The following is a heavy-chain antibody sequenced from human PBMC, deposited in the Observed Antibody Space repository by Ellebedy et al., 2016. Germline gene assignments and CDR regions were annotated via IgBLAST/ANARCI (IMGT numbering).Heavy chain of an antibody. D-gene: IGHD5-12*01. V-gene: IGHV3-23*01. CDR3: ARDLVYSGYDYYYYYYMDV. CDR2: ISGSGGST. Sequence: GESLKISXAASGFTFSSYAMSWVRQAPGKGLEWVSAISGSGGSTYYADSVKGRFTISRDNAKNSLYLQMNSLRAEDTAVYYCARDLVYSGYDYYYYYYMDVWGKGTTVTVSS. J-gene: IGHJ6*03. CDR1: GFTFSSYA.